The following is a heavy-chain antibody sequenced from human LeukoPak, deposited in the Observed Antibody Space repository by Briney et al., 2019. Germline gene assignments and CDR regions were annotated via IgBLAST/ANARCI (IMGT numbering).Heavy chain of an antibody. Sequence: ASVKVSLKASGYTFISYYIHWVREAPGPGLEWVGIITPRDDTTSYAQRVQGRVSVTSYRTTSTVYLELRSKRSRDKSVSYCYRVHDYRTYGECFQHWGQGTLVTVSS. CDR3: YRVHDYRTYGECFQH. CDR2: ITPRDDTT. J-gene: IGHJ1*01. D-gene: IGHD4-11*01. V-gene: IGHV1-46*03. CDR1: GYTFISYY.